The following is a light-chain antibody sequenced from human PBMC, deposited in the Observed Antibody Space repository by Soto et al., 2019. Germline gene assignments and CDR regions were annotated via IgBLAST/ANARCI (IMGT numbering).Light chain of an antibody. CDR3: QQYGRSPT. J-gene: IGKJ1*01. CDR1: QSVSSNY. Sequence: IVLTQSPDTLSLSPGERATLSCRASQSVSSNYSAWYQQKLGQAPRLLIYDASRRATGIPDRFSGSGSGTDFTLTISRLEPEDFVVYYCQQYGRSPTFGRGTKVDIK. CDR2: DAS. V-gene: IGKV3-20*01.